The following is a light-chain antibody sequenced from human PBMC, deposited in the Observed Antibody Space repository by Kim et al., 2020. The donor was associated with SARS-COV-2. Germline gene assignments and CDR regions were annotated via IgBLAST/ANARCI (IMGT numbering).Light chain of an antibody. CDR1: SSDVGGYKS. CDR2: DVS. J-gene: IGLJ2*01. V-gene: IGLV2-14*03. Sequence: QSALTQPASVSGSPGQSITISCTGSSSDVGGYKSVSWYQHHPGKAPKLMVFDVSKRPSGVSNRFSGSKSGSTASLTISGLQAEDEADYYCSSYTSSSTLIFGGGTQRTV. CDR3: SSYTSSSTLI.